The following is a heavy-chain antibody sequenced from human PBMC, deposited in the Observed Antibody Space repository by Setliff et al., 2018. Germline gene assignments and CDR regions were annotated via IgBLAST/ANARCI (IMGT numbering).Heavy chain of an antibody. D-gene: IGHD2-15*01. CDR1: GFTFIDYY. J-gene: IGHJ4*02. Sequence: GSLRLSCAASGFTFIDYYMNWIRQTPRKGLEWISHIDPRGSPVDYADSVKGRFTISRDNSKNTLYLQMNSLRAEDTAVYYCARGANPGEGYCSGGSCYTCVYWGQGTLVTVSS. V-gene: IGHV3-11*01. CDR3: ARGANPGEGYCSGGSCYTCVY. CDR2: IDPRGSPV.